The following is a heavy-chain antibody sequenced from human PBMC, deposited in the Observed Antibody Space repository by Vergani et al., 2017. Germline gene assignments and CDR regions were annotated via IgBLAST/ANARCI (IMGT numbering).Heavy chain of an antibody. D-gene: IGHD3-16*01. CDR1: GDSIISRSYY. V-gene: IGHV4-39*01. CDR2: IYNSGNG. Sequence: QMQLQESGPGLVKASGTLSLTCTVSGDSIISRSYYWGWIRQPPGKGLEWIGSIYNSGNGDSSSSLKSRVTISADTSKNQFSLRLTSVTAADTAVYYCANEKYYSDSTSHFHGRYFDVWGRGTWSLSPQ. J-gene: IGHJ2*01. CDR3: ANEKYYSDSTSHFHGRYFDV.